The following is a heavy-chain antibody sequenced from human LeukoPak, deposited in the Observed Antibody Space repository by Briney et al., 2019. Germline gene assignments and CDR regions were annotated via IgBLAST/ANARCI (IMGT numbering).Heavy chain of an antibody. CDR3: ARVDEGVDSSGYPWIYFDY. D-gene: IGHD3-22*01. V-gene: IGHV4-34*01. Sequence: SETLSLTCAAYGGSFSGYYWSWIRQPPGKGLEWIGEINHSGSTNYNPSLKSRVTISVDTSKNQFSLKLSSVTAADTAVYYCARVDEGVDSSGYPWIYFDYWGQGTLVTVSS. CDR2: INHSGST. CDR1: GGSFSGYY. J-gene: IGHJ4*02.